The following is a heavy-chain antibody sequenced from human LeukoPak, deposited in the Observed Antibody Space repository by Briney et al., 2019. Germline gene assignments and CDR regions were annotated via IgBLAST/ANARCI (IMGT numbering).Heavy chain of an antibody. D-gene: IGHD2-2*01. Sequence: SETLSLTCTVSGGSISSYYWSWIRQPPGKGLEWIGYIYYSGSTNYNPSLKSRVTISVDTSKNQFSLKLSSVTAADTAVYYCARGHWGCCSSTSCSNFDYWGQGTLVTVSS. V-gene: IGHV4-59*01. CDR1: GGSISSYY. CDR3: ARGHWGCCSSTSCSNFDY. J-gene: IGHJ4*02. CDR2: IYYSGST.